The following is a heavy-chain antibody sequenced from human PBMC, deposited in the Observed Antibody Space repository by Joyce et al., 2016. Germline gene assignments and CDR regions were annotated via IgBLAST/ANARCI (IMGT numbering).Heavy chain of an antibody. J-gene: IGHJ4*02. CDR2: ITGDGSST. D-gene: IGHD1/OR15-1a*01. CDR1: GFTFSSYW. V-gene: IGHV3-74*01. CDR3: ARGTTSEDY. Sequence: EVQLVESGGGLVQPGGSLRLSCAASGFTFSSYWMHWVRQAPGTGLAWVSRITGDGSSTAYADSVKGRFTISRDNAKNTLFLQMNSLRAEDTAVYYCARGTTSEDYWGQGTLVTVSS.